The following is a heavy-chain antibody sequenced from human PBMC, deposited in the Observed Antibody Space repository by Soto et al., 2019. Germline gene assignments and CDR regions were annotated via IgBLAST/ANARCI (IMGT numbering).Heavy chain of an antibody. Sequence: GGSLRLSCAASGFTFSDYYMSWIRQAPGKGLEWVSYISSSSSYTNYADSVKGRFTISRDNAKNSLYLQMNSLRAEDTAVYYCARARPSVGWFDPWGQGTLVTVS. J-gene: IGHJ5*02. CDR2: ISSSSSYT. D-gene: IGHD2-15*01. CDR1: GFTFSDYY. CDR3: ARARPSVGWFDP. V-gene: IGHV3-11*06.